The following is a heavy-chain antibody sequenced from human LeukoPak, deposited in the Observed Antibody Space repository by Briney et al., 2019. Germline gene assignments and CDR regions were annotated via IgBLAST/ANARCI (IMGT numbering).Heavy chain of an antibody. CDR2: IIPIFGIA. CDR3: ARDPINVVVVADHHYGMDL. V-gene: IGHV1-69*17. J-gene: IGHJ6*02. Sequence: ASVKVSCKASGGTFSSYAISWVRQAPGQGLEWMGGIIPIFGIANYAQKLQGRVTITADKSTSTAYMELSSLRSEDTALYYCARDPINVVVVADHHYGMDLWDQGTTVPVSS. D-gene: IGHD2-15*01. CDR1: GGTFSSYA.